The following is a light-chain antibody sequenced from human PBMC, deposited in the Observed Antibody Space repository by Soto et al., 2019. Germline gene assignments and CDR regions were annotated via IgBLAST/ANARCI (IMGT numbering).Light chain of an antibody. V-gene: IGKV1-5*03. CDR2: QAS. CDR3: EDYSSSSGLT. CDR1: QSISSW. Sequence: DIQMTQSSATLSASVGDRFTITCRARQSISSWLAWYQQKPGKAPKLLIFQASSLKSGVPSRFSGSGSATEYTLTISSLQPDDFATYYCEDYSSSSGLTFGGGTKVDIK. J-gene: IGKJ4*01.